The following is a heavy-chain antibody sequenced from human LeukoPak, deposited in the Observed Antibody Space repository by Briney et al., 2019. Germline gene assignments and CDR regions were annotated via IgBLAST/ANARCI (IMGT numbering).Heavy chain of an antibody. D-gene: IGHD4-11*01. J-gene: IGHJ5*02. V-gene: IGHV3-66*01. Sequence: GGSLRLSCAASGFTVSSNYMSWVRQAPGKGLEWVSVIYSGGSTYYADSVKGRFTISRDNSKTTLYLQMNSLRAEDTAVYYCARVRSTVTTTWFDPWGQGTLVTVSS. CDR1: GFTVSSNY. CDR3: ARVRSTVTTTWFDP. CDR2: IYSGGST.